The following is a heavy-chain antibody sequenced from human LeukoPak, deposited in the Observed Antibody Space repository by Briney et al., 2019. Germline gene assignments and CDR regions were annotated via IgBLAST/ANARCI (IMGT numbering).Heavy chain of an antibody. V-gene: IGHV3-72*01. D-gene: IGHD3-10*01. CDR1: GFTFSDHY. J-gene: IGHJ5*02. CDR3: ASLYGSGKRWVDP. CDR2: TRNKANSYTT. Sequence: GGSLRLSCAASGFTFSDHYMDWVRQAPGKGPEWVGRTRNKANSYTTEYAASVKGRFTISRDDSKNSLYLQMNSLKTEDTAVYYCASLYGSGKRWVDPWGQGTLVTVSS.